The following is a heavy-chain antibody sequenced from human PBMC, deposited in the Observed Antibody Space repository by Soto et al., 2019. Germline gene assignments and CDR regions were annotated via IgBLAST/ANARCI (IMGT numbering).Heavy chain of an antibody. CDR1: GGSISSGGHY. J-gene: IGHJ4*02. V-gene: IGHV4-31*03. Sequence: SETLSLTCTVSGGSISSGGHYWSWIRQHPGKGLDWIGYIYYSGSTYYNPSLKIRFTISVDTSKNQFSLKLSSVTAADTAVYYCARAPVATILSFDYWGQGTLVTVSS. CDR2: IYYSGST. D-gene: IGHD5-12*01. CDR3: ARAPVATILSFDY.